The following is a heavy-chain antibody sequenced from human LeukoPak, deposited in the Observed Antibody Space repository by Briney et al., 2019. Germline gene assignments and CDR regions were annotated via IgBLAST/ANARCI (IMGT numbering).Heavy chain of an antibody. CDR2: ISAYNGET. Sequence: ASLRVSCTASGYTFTSYGISWVRQAPGQGLEWMGWISAYNGETNYAQKLQGRVTMTRDTTTSTAYMELRSLRCEDTAGYYCATDLGITGTSGSVSWGQGPLVTVSS. CDR3: ATDLGITGTSGSVS. CDR1: GYTFTSYG. V-gene: IGHV1-18*01. J-gene: IGHJ5*02. D-gene: IGHD1-20*01.